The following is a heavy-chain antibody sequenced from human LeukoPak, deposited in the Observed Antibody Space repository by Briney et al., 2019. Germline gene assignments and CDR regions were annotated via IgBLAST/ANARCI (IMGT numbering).Heavy chain of an antibody. CDR1: GGSISSYY. J-gene: IGHJ5*02. CDR2: ICYSGST. V-gene: IGHV4-59*01. D-gene: IGHD6-13*01. Sequence: SETLSPTCAVSGGSISSYYWSWIRQPPGKGLEWIGYICYSGSTNYNPSLKSRVTISVDTSKNQFSLKLSSVTAADTAVYYCAREVVSSSWWGGSEWFDPWGQGTLVTVSS. CDR3: AREVVSSSWWGGSEWFDP.